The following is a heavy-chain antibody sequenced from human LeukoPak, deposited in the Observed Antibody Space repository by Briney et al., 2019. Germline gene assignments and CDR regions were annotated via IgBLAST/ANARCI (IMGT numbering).Heavy chain of an antibody. V-gene: IGHV7-4-1*02. CDR2: INTHTGNP. Sequence: ASVKVSCKASGYTFTNYAMNWVRQAPGQGLEWMGWINTHTGNPAYGQGFTGRFVFSLDTPVSTAYLQINSLKAEDTAVYFCATKPYTGYDFNYWGQGTLVTVSS. CDR1: GYTFTNYA. J-gene: IGHJ4*02. D-gene: IGHD5-12*01. CDR3: ATKPYTGYDFNY.